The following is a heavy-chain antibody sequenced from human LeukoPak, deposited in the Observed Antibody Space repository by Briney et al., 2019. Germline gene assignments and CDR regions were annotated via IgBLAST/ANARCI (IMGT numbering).Heavy chain of an antibody. CDR2: VLPGSGRT. D-gene: IGHD3-22*01. V-gene: IGHV1-3*01. Sequence: ASLKVSCKTSGYSFTTHAIHWGRRAPGRRPEWMGWVLPGSGRTKISEKFQGRVSLTRDTSANTVDMERSSLRSEDTALYYCARGYFYDSPGYYFDYWGQGALVTVSS. J-gene: IGHJ4*02. CDR1: GYSFTTHA. CDR3: ARGYFYDSPGYYFDY.